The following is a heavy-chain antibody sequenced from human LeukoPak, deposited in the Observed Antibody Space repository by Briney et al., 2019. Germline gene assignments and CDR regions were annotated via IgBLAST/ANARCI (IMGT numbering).Heavy chain of an antibody. Sequence: ASVEVSCKASGGTFSSYAISWVRQAPGQGLEWMGGIIPIFGTANYAQKFQGRVTITADESTSTAYMELSSLRSEDTAVYYCARDSRVSGVDYYYYGMDVWGQGTTVTVSS. CDR2: IIPIFGTA. CDR1: GGTFSSYA. CDR3: ARDSRVSGVDYYYYGMDV. D-gene: IGHD3-3*01. V-gene: IGHV1-69*13. J-gene: IGHJ6*02.